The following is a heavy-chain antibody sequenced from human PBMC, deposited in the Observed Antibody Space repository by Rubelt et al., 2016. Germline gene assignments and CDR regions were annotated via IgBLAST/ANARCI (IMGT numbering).Heavy chain of an antibody. Sequence: WNSGSIGYADSVKGRFTISRDNAKNSLYLQMNSLRAEDTALYYCARGSSRPVHGLDYWGQGTLVTVSS. V-gene: IGHV3-9*01. CDR2: WNSGSI. CDR3: ARGSSRPVHGLDY. D-gene: IGHD1-1*01. J-gene: IGHJ4*02.